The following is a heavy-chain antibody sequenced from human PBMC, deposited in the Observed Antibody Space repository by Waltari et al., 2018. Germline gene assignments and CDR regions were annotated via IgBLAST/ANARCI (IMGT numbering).Heavy chain of an antibody. CDR1: GYTFTSYD. CDR3: ARVTGQLWFTADY. CDR2: MNPNSGNT. V-gene: IGHV1-8*02. J-gene: IGHJ4*02. D-gene: IGHD5-18*01. Sequence: QVQLVQSGAEVKKPGASVKVSCKASGYTFTSYDVNWVRQATGKGLEWMGWMNPNSGNTGYAQKFQGRVTISVDTSKNQFSLKLSSVTAADTAVYYCARVTGQLWFTADYWGQGTLVTVSS.